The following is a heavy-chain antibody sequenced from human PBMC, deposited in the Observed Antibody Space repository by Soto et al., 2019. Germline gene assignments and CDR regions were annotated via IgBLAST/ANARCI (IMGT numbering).Heavy chain of an antibody. J-gene: IGHJ6*02. V-gene: IGHV3-23*01. CDR2: ISGSGGST. Sequence: GGSLRLSCAASGFTFSSYAMSWVRQAPGKGLEWVSAISGSGGSTYYADSVKGRFTISRDNSKNTLYLQMNSLRAEDTAVYYCANADAPPGVMYPYYYYYGMDVWGQGTTVTVSS. CDR3: ANADAPPGVMYPYYYYYGMDV. CDR1: GFTFSSYA. D-gene: IGHD3-16*01.